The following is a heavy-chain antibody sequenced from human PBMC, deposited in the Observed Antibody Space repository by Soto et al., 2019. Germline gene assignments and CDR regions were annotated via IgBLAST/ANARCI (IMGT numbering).Heavy chain of an antibody. V-gene: IGHV4-59*01. CDR1: GGSISNYD. J-gene: IGHJ4*02. CDR3: ARSITYFDY. D-gene: IGHD5-12*01. CDR2: ISYIGNT. Sequence: PSETLSLTCTVSGGSISNYDWSWIRQPPGKGPEWIGYISYIGNTNYNPSLKSRVTISLDTSKSQFSLRLSSVPAADTAVYYCARSITYFDYWGQGALVTVSS.